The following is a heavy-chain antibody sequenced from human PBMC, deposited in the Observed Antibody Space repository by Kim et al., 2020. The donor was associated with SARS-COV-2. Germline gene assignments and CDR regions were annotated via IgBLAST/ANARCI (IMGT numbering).Heavy chain of an antibody. Sequence: QKFQGRVTITADKSTSTAYMELSSLRSEDTAVYYCARDYSSGWMRDLDYWGQGTLVTVSS. D-gene: IGHD6-19*01. J-gene: IGHJ4*02. CDR3: ARDYSSGWMRDLDY. V-gene: IGHV1-69*04.